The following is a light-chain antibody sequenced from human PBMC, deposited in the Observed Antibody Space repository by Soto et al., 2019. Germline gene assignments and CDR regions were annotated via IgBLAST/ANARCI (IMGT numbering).Light chain of an antibody. J-gene: IGKJ1*01. V-gene: IGKV3-20*01. Sequence: EIVLTQSPGTLSLSPGERATLSCRASKSVSSSYLAWYQQKPGQAPRLLIYVASSRATDSPDRFSGSGAGTDFTLTISRLEPEDCAVYYCQQYGSSPPWTFGQGPKVEIK. CDR1: KSVSSSY. CDR3: QQYGSSPPWT. CDR2: VAS.